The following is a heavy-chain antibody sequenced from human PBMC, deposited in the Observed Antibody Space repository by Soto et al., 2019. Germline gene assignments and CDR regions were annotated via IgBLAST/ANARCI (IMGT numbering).Heavy chain of an antibody. CDR3: ARASGVPAAIFWFDP. V-gene: IGHV4-30-2*01. CDR2: IYHSGST. D-gene: IGHD2-2*01. CDR1: GGSISSGGYS. Sequence: QLQLQESGSGLVKPSQTLSLTCAVSGGSISSGGYSWSWIRQPPGKGLEWIGYIYHSGSTYYNPSLKSRVTISVDRSKTQSSLKLSSVTAADTAVYYCARASGVPAAIFWFDPWGQGTLVTVSS. J-gene: IGHJ5*02.